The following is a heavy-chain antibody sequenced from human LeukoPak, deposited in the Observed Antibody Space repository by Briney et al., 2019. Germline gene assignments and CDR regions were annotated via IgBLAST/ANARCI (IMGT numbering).Heavy chain of an antibody. Sequence: SETLSLTCTVSGGSISSGDFYWPWIRQHPGKGLEWIGYIYNDGTTYYSPSLRSRINMSVDTSKNQFSLNLSSVTAADTAVYYCARSTYPRCSSTSCYSREKPLFDYWGQGTLVTVSS. CDR2: IYNDGTT. V-gene: IGHV4-31*03. D-gene: IGHD2-2*01. J-gene: IGHJ4*02. CDR3: ARSTYPRCSSTSCYSREKPLFDY. CDR1: GGSISSGDFY.